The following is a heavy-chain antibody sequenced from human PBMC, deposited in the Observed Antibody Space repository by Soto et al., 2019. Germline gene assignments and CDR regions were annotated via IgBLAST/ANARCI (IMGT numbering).Heavy chain of an antibody. CDR2: IVPIFATA. Sequence: QVQLVQSGAEVKKPGSSVKVSCKASGGTFSTYGISWVRQAPGQGLEWMGGIVPIFATANYAQKFQGRVTITADESTSTAYMELSSLRSEDTAVYYCAIVGTYDSESSGYAADFDIWGPRTMVTVSS. CDR1: GGTFSTYG. D-gene: IGHD3-22*01. V-gene: IGHV1-69*01. CDR3: AIVGTYDSESSGYAADFDI. J-gene: IGHJ3*02.